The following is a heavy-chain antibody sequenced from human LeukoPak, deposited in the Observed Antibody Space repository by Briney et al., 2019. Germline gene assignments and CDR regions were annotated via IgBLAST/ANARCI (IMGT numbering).Heavy chain of an antibody. V-gene: IGHV3-23*01. J-gene: IGHJ4*02. CDR2: VSGSGANT. Sequence: PGGSLRLSCAASGLSFTNFAMSWVRQAPGKGLEWVSSVSGSGANTCHADSVRGRFTISRDDSNNTLYLQMNSLRDEDTATYYCASRRYGDYPFDYWGQGTLVTVSS. D-gene: IGHD4-17*01. CDR1: GLSFTNFA. CDR3: ASRRYGDYPFDY.